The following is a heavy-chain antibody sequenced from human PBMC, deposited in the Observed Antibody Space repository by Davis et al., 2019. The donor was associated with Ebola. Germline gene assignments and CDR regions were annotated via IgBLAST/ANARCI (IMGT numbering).Heavy chain of an antibody. J-gene: IGHJ4*02. D-gene: IGHD4-11*01. CDR1: GYTFTSYY. V-gene: IGHV1-46*01. CDR3: ARSQSDYSKDY. Sequence: ASVKVSYKASGYTFTSYYMHWVRQAPGQGLEWMGIINPSGGSTSYAQKFQGRVTMTRDTSTSTVYMELSSLRSEDTAIYYCARSQSDYSKDYWGQGTLVTVSS. CDR2: INPSGGST.